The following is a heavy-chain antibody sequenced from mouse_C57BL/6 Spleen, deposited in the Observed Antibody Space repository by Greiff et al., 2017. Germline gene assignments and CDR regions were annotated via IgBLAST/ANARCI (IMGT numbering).Heavy chain of an antibody. CDR2: IGPGSGST. D-gene: IGHD1-1*01. Sequence: VQLQQSGAELVKPGASVKISCKASGYTFTDYYINRVKQRPGQGLEWIGKIGPGSGSTYYNEKFKGKATLTADKSSSTAYMQLSSLTSEDSAVYFCARSLYYYGSSLYAMDYWGQGTSVTVSS. CDR3: ARSLYYYGSSLYAMDY. CDR1: GYTFTDYY. J-gene: IGHJ4*01. V-gene: IGHV1-77*01.